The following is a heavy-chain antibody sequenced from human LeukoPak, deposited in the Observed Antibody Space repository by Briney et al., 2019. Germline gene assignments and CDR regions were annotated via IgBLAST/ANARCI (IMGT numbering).Heavy chain of an antibody. CDR3: AKDGVYGSGRGYFDY. J-gene: IGHJ4*02. CDR2: ISGSGGST. D-gene: IGHD3-10*01. CDR1: GFTFSSYA. Sequence: GGSLRLSCAASGFTFSSYAMSWVRQAPGKGLEWVSAISGSGGSTYYADSVKGRFTISRDNSKNTLYLQMNSLRAEDTAVYYCAKDGVYGSGRGYFDYWGQGTLVTVSS. V-gene: IGHV3-23*01.